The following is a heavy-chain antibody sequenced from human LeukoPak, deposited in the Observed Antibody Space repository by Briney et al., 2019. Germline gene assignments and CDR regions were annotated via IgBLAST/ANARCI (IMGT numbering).Heavy chain of an antibody. Sequence: AESLTLSCAASGGTFGRHCMSWVRQAPGKGLEWVANIKQHGSENYYVDSLKGPFTISRDNVENSLSLEMNRLRPEDPAVYYLVRYKKNNTWLGDLFFDYWGRGVLVTV. D-gene: IGHD3-16*01. CDR3: VRYKKNNTWLGDLFFDY. CDR2: IKQHGSEN. CDR1: GGTFGRHC. V-gene: IGHV3-7*01. J-gene: IGHJ4*02.